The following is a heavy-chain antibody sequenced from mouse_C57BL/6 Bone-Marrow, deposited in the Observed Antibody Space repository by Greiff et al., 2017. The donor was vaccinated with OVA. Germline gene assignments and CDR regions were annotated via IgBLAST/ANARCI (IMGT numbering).Heavy chain of an antibody. CDR1: GFTFSSYG. CDR3: ARRGGVFAY. D-gene: IGHD1-1*02. J-gene: IGHJ3*01. Sequence: EVKLQESGGDLVKPGGSLKLSCAASGFTFSSYGMSWVRQTPDKRLEWVATISSGGSYTYYPDSVKGRFTISRDNAKNTLYLQMSSLKSEDTAMYYCARRGGVFAYWGQGTLVTVSA. V-gene: IGHV5-6*02. CDR2: ISSGGSYT.